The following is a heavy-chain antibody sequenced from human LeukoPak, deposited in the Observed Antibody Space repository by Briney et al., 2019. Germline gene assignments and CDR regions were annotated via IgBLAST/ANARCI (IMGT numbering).Heavy chain of an antibody. Sequence: SETLSLTCAVYGGSFSGYYWSWIRQPPGMGLEWIGEINHSGSTSYNPSLKSRVTISVDTSKNQFSLKLSSVTAADTAVYYCARGEIGPAAIYRQDYYHYHYMDVWGKGTTVTVSS. CDR1: GGSFSGYY. J-gene: IGHJ6*03. CDR3: ARGEIGPAAIYRQDYYHYHYMDV. CDR2: INHSGST. D-gene: IGHD2-2*02. V-gene: IGHV4-34*01.